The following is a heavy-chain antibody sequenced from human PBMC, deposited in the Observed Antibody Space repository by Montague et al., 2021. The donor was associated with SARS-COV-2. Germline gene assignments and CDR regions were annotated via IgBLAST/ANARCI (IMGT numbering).Heavy chain of an antibody. Sequence: SETLSLTCSVSGGSISTYYWSWIRQPPGKGLEWIGYVSFSGNTIYNPSLQSRVTISVDTSKHQFSLGLSSVTAADTAVYYCARDGSYDSSGYPFPQSFFDYWGQGALVIVSS. J-gene: IGHJ4*02. CDR2: VSFSGNT. CDR3: ARDGSYDSSGYPFPQSFFDY. CDR1: GGSISTYY. D-gene: IGHD3-22*01. V-gene: IGHV4-59*13.